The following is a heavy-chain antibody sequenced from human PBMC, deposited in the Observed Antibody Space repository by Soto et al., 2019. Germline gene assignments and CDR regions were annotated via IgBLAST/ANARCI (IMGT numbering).Heavy chain of an antibody. CDR3: ARDIGYDYSPYNWFDP. CDR1: GYSYKSYN. V-gene: IGHV1-46*02. D-gene: IGHD5-12*01. J-gene: IGHJ5*02. CDR2: INPSGGST. Sequence: SKRAGYSYKSYNMLFVVQVTRQGLEWMGIINPSGGSTSYAQKFKGRVTMTTDTSTSTAYMELRSLRSDDTAVYYCARDIGYDYSPYNWFDPWGQGTLVTVSS.